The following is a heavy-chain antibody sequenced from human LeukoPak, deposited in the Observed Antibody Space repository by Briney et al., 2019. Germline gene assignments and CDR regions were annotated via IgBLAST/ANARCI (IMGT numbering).Heavy chain of an antibody. J-gene: IGHJ4*02. CDR2: IIPIFGTA. D-gene: IGHD3-22*01. V-gene: IGHV1-69*13. CDR1: GGTFSSYA. CDR3: ARSVNYYDSSGYQLVLDY. Sequence: ASVKVSCKASGGTFSSYAISWVRQAPGQGLEWMGGIIPIFGTANYAQKFQGRVTITADESTSTAYMELSSLRSEDTAVYYCARSVNYYDSSGYQLVLDYWGQGTLVTVSS.